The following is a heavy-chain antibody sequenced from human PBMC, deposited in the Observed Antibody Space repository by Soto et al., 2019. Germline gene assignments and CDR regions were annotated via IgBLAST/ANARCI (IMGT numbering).Heavy chain of an antibody. CDR1: GGTFSSYA. Sequence: SVKVSCKASGGTFSSYAISWVRQAPGQGLEWMGGIIPIFGTANYAQKFQGRVTITVDKSTSTAYMELSSLRSEDTAVYYCARDLGVHRNWFDPWGQGTLVTVSS. CDR2: IIPIFGTA. D-gene: IGHD3-3*01. CDR3: ARDLGVHRNWFDP. J-gene: IGHJ5*02. V-gene: IGHV1-69*06.